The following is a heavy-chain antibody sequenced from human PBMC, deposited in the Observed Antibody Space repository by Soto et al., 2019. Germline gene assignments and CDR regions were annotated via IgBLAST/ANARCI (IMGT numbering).Heavy chain of an antibody. J-gene: IGHJ4*02. D-gene: IGHD2-21*02. Sequence: QVQLVQSGAEEKKPGASVKVSCKASGYTFTSYAMHWVRQAPGQMLEGIGLINAGNGNTKYSHNFQGRVTITRDTSASTAYMELSSLRSDDTAVYSCARAWVVVTAPDYWGQGTLVTVSS. CDR3: ARAWVVVTAPDY. CDR1: GYTFTSYA. CDR2: INAGNGNT. V-gene: IGHV1-3*05.